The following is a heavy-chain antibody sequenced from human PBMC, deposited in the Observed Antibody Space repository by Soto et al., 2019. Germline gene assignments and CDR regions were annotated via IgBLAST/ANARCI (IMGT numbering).Heavy chain of an antibody. CDR1: GFTFSSYW. V-gene: IGHV3-7*05. J-gene: IGHJ4*02. Sequence: GGSLRLSCAASGFTFSSYWISWVRQAPGKGLEWVANIKQDGSEKYYVDSVKGRFTISRDNAKNSLYLQMNSLRAEDTAVYYCAIGRPGYDPLYYFDYWGQGTLVTVTS. D-gene: IGHD5-12*01. CDR3: AIGRPGYDPLYYFDY. CDR2: IKQDGSEK.